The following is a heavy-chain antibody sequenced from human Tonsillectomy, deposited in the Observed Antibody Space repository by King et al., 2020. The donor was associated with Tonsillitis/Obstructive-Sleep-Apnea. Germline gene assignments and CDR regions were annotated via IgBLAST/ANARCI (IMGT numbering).Heavy chain of an antibody. CDR3: GRGDNYGGTFYF. CDR1: GFTFNAYS. CDR2: ISYDDGSDK. V-gene: IGHV3-30*04. J-gene: IGHJ5*01. Sequence: VQLVESGGGVVQPGRSLRLSCAASGFTFNAYSMHWIRQPPGRGLEWVALISYDDGSDKHYADSVKGRFTISRDNSKNTLYLQINSLRPEDTAVYYCGRGDNYGGTFYFWGHGPLLIVAS. D-gene: IGHD4-23*01.